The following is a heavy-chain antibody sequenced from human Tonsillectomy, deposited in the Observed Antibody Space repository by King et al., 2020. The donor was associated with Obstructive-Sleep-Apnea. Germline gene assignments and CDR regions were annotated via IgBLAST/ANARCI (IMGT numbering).Heavy chain of an antibody. CDR3: VRGIRGPEGETDN. Sequence: QLQESGPGLVKPSQTLSLTCTVSGGSISSGGYYWSWIRQHPGKGLEWIGYIEYSGSTYYSPSLNSRLTMSVDTSKNQFSLKLDPVTAADTAVYYCVRGIRGPEGETDNWGQGTLVTVSS. J-gene: IGHJ4*02. V-gene: IGHV4-31*03. CDR2: IEYSGST. CDR1: GGSISSGGYY. D-gene: IGHD3-10*01.